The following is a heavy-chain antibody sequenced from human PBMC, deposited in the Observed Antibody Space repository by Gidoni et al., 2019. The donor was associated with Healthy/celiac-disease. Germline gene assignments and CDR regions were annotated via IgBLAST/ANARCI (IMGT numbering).Heavy chain of an antibody. CDR2: ISGSGGST. CDR1: CFTFISYA. D-gene: IGHD2-15*01. Sequence: VQLFESGGCLVQPWGSLILSCSSSCFTFISYAMSWVRQAPGKGLECVSAISGSGGSTYYADSVKGRFTISRDNSKNTLYLQMNSLRAEDTAVYYCAMGGYCSGGSCYEYYFDYWGQGTLVTVSS. CDR3: AMGGYCSGGSCYEYYFDY. V-gene: IGHV3-23*01. J-gene: IGHJ4*02.